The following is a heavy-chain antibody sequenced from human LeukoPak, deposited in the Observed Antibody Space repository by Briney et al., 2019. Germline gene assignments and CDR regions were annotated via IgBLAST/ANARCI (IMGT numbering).Heavy chain of an antibody. CDR2: INPNSGGT. Sequence: ASVKVSCKASGYTFTGYYIHWVRQAPGQGLEWMGWINPNSGGTNYAQKFQGRVTMTRDTSISTAYMELSRLRSDDTAVYYCAREDVYYYYYGMDVWGQGTTVTVSS. J-gene: IGHJ6*02. CDR3: AREDVYYYYYGMDV. CDR1: GYTFTGYY. V-gene: IGHV1-2*02.